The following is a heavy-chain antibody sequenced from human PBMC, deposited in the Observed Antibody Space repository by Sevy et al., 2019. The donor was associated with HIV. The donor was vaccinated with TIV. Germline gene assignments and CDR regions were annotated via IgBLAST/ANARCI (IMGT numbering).Heavy chain of an antibody. CDR3: ARSTYDFWSGSYFDY. V-gene: IGHV1-18*01. J-gene: IGHJ4*02. CDR2: ISAYNGNT. CDR1: GYTFTSYG. D-gene: IGHD3-3*01. Sequence: ASVKVSCKASGYTFTSYGISWVRQAPGQGLEWMGWISAYNGNTNYAQKLQGRVTMTTDTSTSTAYMELRSLRSDETAVYYCARSTYDFWSGSYFDYWGQGTLVTVSS.